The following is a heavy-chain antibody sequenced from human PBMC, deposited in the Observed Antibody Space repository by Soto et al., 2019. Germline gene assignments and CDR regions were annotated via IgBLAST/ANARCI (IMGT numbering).Heavy chain of an antibody. Sequence: QVQLVESGGDLVKPGGSLRLSCAASGFTFTDYYMSWLRQAPGQGLQWLSYISGSTDYLNYADSVKGRFTICSDNAKNLLYQQMTSLRADDTAVYYCPRHLDLSSSNYFDFWGQGTLVTVSS. V-gene: IGHV3-11*05. CDR2: ISGSTDYL. J-gene: IGHJ4*02. CDR3: PRHLDLSSSNYFDF. D-gene: IGHD3-10*01. CDR1: GFTFTDYY.